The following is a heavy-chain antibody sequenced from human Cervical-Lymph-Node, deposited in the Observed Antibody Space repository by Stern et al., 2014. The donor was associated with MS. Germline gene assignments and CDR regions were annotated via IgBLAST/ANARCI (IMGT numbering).Heavy chain of an antibody. V-gene: IGHV1-69*01. CDR3: TREATAHSGTFDF. J-gene: IGHJ4*02. CDR2: IIPMYGAA. D-gene: IGHD1-14*01. CDR1: GGSFSSYA. Sequence: QLVQSGAEMKKPGSSVKVSCKASGGSFSSYAVNWVRQAPGQGPEWIGGIIPMYGAANYAQKFQGRVTLIADESTSTAYMELISLTSEDTAVYYCTREATAHSGTFDFWGQGTLVTV.